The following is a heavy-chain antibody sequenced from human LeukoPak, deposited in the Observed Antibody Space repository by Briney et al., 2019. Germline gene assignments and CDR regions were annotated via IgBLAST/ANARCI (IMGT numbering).Heavy chain of an antibody. V-gene: IGHV4-61*02. CDR1: GGSISSGSYY. D-gene: IGHD2-8*01. CDR3: ARDAGTYCTNGVYYDYFDY. CDR2: IYTSGST. Sequence: SQTLSLTRTVSGGSISSGSYYWSWIRQPAGKGLEWIGRIYTSGSTNYNPSLKRRVTISVDTSKNQFSLKLSSVTAADTAVYYCARDAGTYCTNGVYYDYFDYWGQGTLVTVSS. J-gene: IGHJ4*02.